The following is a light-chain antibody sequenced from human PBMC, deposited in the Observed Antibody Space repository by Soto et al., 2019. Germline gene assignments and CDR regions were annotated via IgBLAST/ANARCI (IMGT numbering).Light chain of an antibody. CDR3: QQRNIWPPVT. CDR2: GAF. Sequence: EIVLTQFPDTLSLSPGERATLSCRASQSVSSSSLAWYQQKPGQAPRLLIYGAFNRATGIPARFSGSGSGTDFTLTISSLEPEDFAVYYCQQRNIWPPVTFGQGTRLEIK. CDR1: QSVSSSS. J-gene: IGKJ5*01. V-gene: IGKV3-11*01.